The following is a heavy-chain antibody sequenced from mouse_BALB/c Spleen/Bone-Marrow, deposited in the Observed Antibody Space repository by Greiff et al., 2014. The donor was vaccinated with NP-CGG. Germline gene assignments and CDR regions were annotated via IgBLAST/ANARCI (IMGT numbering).Heavy chain of an antibody. J-gene: IGHJ2*02. D-gene: IGHD4-1*01. Sequence: VKLEESGPGLVAPSQSLSITCTVSGFSLTDYGVSWIRQPPGKGLEWLGVIRSAGSTYYNSALKTRRSISKDNSKSQVFLKMNSLQTDDTAMYSCAKLTWDEGDYWGQGTSLTVSS. CDR3: AKLTWDEGDY. V-gene: IGHV2-6-5*01. CDR1: GFSLTDYG. CDR2: IRSAGST.